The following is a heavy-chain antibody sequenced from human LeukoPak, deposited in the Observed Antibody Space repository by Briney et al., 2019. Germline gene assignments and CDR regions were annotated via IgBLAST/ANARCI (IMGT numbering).Heavy chain of an antibody. CDR2: INTNTGNP. V-gene: IGHV7-4-1*02. D-gene: IGHD1-14*01. CDR1: GHTFTSYA. CDR3: SLSAENAFDI. Sequence: ASVKVSCKASGHTFTSYAMNWVRQAPGQGLEWMGWINTNTGNPTYAQGFTGRFVFSLDTSVSTAYLQISSLKAEDTAVYYCSLSAENAFDIWGQGTMVTVSS. J-gene: IGHJ3*02.